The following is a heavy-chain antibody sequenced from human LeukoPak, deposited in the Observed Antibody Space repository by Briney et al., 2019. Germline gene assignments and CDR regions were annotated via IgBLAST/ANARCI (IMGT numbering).Heavy chain of an antibody. CDR1: GFTVSNNG. CDR3: AKDPGGVVVPAAKS. CDR2: ISGSGYT. J-gene: IGHJ5*02. V-gene: IGHV3-23*01. D-gene: IGHD2-2*01. Sequence: GGSLRLSCAASGFTVSNNGLSWFRQAPGKGLEWVSDISGSGYTYYAESVKGRFTISGDDSKNTLYLQMNSLRAEDTAVYYCAKDPGGVVVPAAKSWGQGTLVTVSS.